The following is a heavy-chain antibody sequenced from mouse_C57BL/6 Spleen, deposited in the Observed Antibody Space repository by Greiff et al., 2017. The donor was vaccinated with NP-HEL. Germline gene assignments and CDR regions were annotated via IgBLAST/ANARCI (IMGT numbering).Heavy chain of an antibody. V-gene: IGHV1-59*01. D-gene: IGHD4-1*01. Sequence: VQLQQPGAELVRPGTSVKLSCKASGYTFTSYWMHWVKQRPGQGLEWIGVIDPSDSYTNYNQKFKGKATLTVDTSSSTAYMQLSSLTSEDSAVYYCARSGNWDVGYYAMDYWGQGTSVTVSS. CDR1: GYTFTSYW. CDR2: IDPSDSYT. J-gene: IGHJ4*01. CDR3: ARSGNWDVGYYAMDY.